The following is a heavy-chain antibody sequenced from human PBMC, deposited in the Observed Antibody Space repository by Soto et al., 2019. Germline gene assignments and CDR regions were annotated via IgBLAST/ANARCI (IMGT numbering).Heavy chain of an antibody. CDR2: ISYDGSNK. CDR3: AKDRRYCSSTSCHFSSYGMDV. J-gene: IGHJ6*02. V-gene: IGHV3-30*18. Sequence: GGSLGLSCAASGFTFSSYGMHWVRQAPGKGLEWVAVISYDGSNKYYADSVKGRFTISRDNSKNTLYLQMNSLRAEDTAVYYCAKDRRYCSSTSCHFSSYGMDVWGQGTTVTVSS. CDR1: GFTFSSYG. D-gene: IGHD2-2*01.